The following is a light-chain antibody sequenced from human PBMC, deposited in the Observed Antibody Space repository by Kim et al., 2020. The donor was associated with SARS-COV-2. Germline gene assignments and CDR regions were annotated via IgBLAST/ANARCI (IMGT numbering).Light chain of an antibody. CDR3: QAWDSRSDEVV. V-gene: IGLV3-21*04. Sequence: TVPSTGGRANIDSRTVDWYQLNPGPAPNLVIYYNTHRPSGIPDRFSGSNSGTTATLTISRLEAEDEADYYCQAWDSRSDEVVFGGGTQLTVL. CDR2: YNT. J-gene: IGLJ2*01. CDR1: NIDSRT.